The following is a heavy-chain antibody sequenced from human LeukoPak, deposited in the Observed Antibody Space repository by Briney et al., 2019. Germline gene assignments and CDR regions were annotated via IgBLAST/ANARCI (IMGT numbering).Heavy chain of an antibody. CDR2: INPNSGGT. CDR1: GYTFTSYA. CDR3: ARENYYYMDV. J-gene: IGHJ6*03. Sequence: EASVKVSCKASGYTFTSYAMNWVRQAPGQGLEWMGWINPNSGGTNYAQKFQGRVTMTRDTSISTAYMELSRLRSDDTAVYYCARENYYYMDVWGKGTTVTISS. V-gene: IGHV1-2*02.